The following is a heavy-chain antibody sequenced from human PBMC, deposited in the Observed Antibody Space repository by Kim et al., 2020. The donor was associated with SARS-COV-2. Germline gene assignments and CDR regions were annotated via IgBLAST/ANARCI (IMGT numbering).Heavy chain of an antibody. J-gene: IGHJ5*02. D-gene: IGHD1-1*01. CDR3: ARVWSNWNYNWFYP. V-gene: IGHV1-69*04. CDR1: GGTFSSYA. CDR2: NIPILGIA. Sequence: SVKVSCKASGGTFSSYAISWVRQAPGQGLEWMRRNIPILGIANYAQKFQGRVTITADKSTSTASMELSSLRSEDTAVYYCARVWSNWNYNWFYPWGQGT.